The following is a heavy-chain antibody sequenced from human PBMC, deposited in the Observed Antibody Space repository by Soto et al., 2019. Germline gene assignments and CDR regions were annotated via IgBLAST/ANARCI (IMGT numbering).Heavy chain of an antibody. CDR3: ARVKGGIAAAGTLSYYYYLDV. Sequence: QVQLVQSGAEVKKPGASVKVSCKASGYTFTSYDINWVRQATGQGLEWMGWMNPNSGNTGYAQKFQGRVTMTRNTSISTAYMELSSVRSEDTAVYYCARVKGGIAAAGTLSYYYYLDVWGKGTTVTVSS. CDR2: MNPNSGNT. D-gene: IGHD6-13*01. V-gene: IGHV1-8*01. CDR1: GYTFTSYD. J-gene: IGHJ6*03.